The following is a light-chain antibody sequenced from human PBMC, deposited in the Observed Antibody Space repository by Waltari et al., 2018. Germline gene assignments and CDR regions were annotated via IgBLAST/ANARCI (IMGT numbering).Light chain of an antibody. CDR3: QQYSDWPPGT. CDR1: QSISNT. Sequence: EIVMTQSPATLSVSPGERATLSCRASQSISNTLAWYQQKPGQAPRLLVYATSARATGVPSRCSGSGSWTEFTLTINSLQSEDFAVYYCQQYSDWPPGTFGPGTKVDIK. CDR2: ATS. J-gene: IGKJ3*01. V-gene: IGKV3-15*01.